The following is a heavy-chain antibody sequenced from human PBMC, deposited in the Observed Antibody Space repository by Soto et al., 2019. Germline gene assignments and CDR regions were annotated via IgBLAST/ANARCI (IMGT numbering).Heavy chain of an antibody. D-gene: IGHD1-26*01. Sequence: PSETLSLTCTVSGGSIGSYYWSWIGQPPGKGLEWIGYIYSSGSTNYNPSLKGRVTMSLDTSKNQVSLNVTSVTAADTAVYYCAATPRYWGQGRLVTVSS. CDR2: IYSSGST. CDR1: GGSIGSYY. J-gene: IGHJ4*02. CDR3: AATPRY. V-gene: IGHV4-59*01.